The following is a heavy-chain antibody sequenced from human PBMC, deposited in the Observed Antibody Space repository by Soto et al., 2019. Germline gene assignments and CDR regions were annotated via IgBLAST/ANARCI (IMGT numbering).Heavy chain of an antibody. CDR2: IYYSGST. V-gene: IGHV4-59*01. J-gene: IGHJ5*02. Sequence: SETLSLTCTVSGGSISSYYWSWIRQPPGKGLEWIGYIYYSGSTNYNPSLKSRVTISVDTSKNQFSLKLSSVTAADTAVYYCAREGYYGSGSSYNWFDPWGQGTLVTVSS. CDR3: AREGYYGSGSSYNWFDP. D-gene: IGHD3-10*01. CDR1: GGSISSYY.